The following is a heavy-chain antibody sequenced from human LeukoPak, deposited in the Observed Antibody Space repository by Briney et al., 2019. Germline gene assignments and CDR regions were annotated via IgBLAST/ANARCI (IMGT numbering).Heavy chain of an antibody. CDR2: IIPIFGTA. CDR1: GGTFSSYA. CDR3: ASGVATIGEVFDY. J-gene: IGHJ4*02. D-gene: IGHD5-24*01. Sequence: SVKVSCKASGGTFSSYAISWVRQAPGQGLEWKGGIIPIFGTANYAQKFQGRVTITADESTSTAYMELSSLRSEDTAVYYCASGVATIGEVFDYWGQGTLVTVSS. V-gene: IGHV1-69*13.